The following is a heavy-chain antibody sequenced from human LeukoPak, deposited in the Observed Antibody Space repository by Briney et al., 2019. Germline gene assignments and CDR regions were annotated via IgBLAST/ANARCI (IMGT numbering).Heavy chain of an antibody. V-gene: IGHV1-2*02. Sequence: ASVKVSCKASGYTFTGYYMHWVRQAPGQGPEWMGWINPNSGGTNYAQKFQGRVTMTRDTSISTAYMELSRLRSDDTAVYYCARDLVGYCSSTSCSPRPQNWFDPWGQGTLVTVSS. CDR3: ARDLVGYCSSTSCSPRPQNWFDP. D-gene: IGHD2-2*01. CDR2: INPNSGGT. J-gene: IGHJ5*02. CDR1: GYTFTGYY.